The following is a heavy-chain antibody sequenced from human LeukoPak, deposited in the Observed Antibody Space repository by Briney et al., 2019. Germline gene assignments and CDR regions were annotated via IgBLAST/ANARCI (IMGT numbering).Heavy chain of an antibody. D-gene: IGHD3-10*01. Sequence: GGSLRLSCAASGFTFDDYAMHWVRQAPGKGLEWVSGISWNSGSIGYADSVKGRFTISRDNAENSLYLQMNSLRAEDTALYYCAKGYGSGTAYGMDVWGQGTTVTVSS. V-gene: IGHV3-9*01. CDR1: GFTFDDYA. J-gene: IGHJ6*02. CDR2: ISWNSGSI. CDR3: AKGYGSGTAYGMDV.